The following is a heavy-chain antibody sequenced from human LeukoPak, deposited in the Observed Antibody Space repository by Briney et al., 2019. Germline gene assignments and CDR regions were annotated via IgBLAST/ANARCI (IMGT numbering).Heavy chain of an antibody. D-gene: IGHD5-24*01. CDR3: ARGRGDDYNRNQNFYYYYMDV. CDR1: VGTFRNYV. V-gene: IGHV1-69*06. CDR2: IIHIFCTA. Sequence: SVKVSRKSSVGTFRNYVISWVRHAPRQGREWMGGIIHIFCTANYAQKFQGRVTITADKSTSTAYMELSSLRSEDTAVYYCARGRGDDYNRNQNFYYYYMDVWGKGTTVTVSS. J-gene: IGHJ6*03.